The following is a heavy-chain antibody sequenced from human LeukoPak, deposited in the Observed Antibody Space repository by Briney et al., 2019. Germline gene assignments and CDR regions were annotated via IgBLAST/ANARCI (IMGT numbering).Heavy chain of an antibody. J-gene: IGHJ4*02. D-gene: IGHD2-15*01. V-gene: IGHV3-30*02. CDR1: GFTFSSYG. CDR3: APSYCSGGSCYSGFDY. CDR2: IRYGGSNK. Sequence: GGSLRLSCAASGFTFSSYGMHWVRQAPGKGLEWVAFIRYGGSNKYYADSVKGRFTISRDNAKNSLYLQMNSLRAEDTAVYYCAPSYCSGGSCYSGFDYWGQGTLVTVSS.